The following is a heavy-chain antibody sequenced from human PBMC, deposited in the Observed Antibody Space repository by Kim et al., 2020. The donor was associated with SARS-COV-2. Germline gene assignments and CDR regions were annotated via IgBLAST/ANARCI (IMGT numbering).Heavy chain of an antibody. CDR2: IWYDGSNK. Sequence: GGSLRLSCAASGFTFSSYGMHWVRQAPGKGLEWVAVIWYDGSNKYYADSVKGRFTISRDNSKNTLYLQMNSLRAEDTAVYYCAREFGYYGEDRGAFDIWGQGTMVTVSS. D-gene: IGHD4-17*01. CDR3: AREFGYYGEDRGAFDI. V-gene: IGHV3-33*01. CDR1: GFTFSSYG. J-gene: IGHJ3*02.